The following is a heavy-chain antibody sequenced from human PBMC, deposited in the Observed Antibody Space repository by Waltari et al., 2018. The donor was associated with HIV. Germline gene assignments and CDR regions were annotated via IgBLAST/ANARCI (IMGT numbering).Heavy chain of an antibody. Sequence: VQLVQSGAQVKEPGDSVKVSCRASGYNFNSFYLHWVRQAPGQGLQWVGFINPFRGGTNYAQKFRGRVTLTRDTSIDTSFMELTGLGSDDTAVYYCAKTYYGPTSYYNVGAFDVWGQGTMVSVSS. J-gene: IGHJ3*01. CDR1: GYNFNSFY. CDR2: INPFRGGT. D-gene: IGHD3-10*01. CDR3: AKTYYGPTSYYNVGAFDV. V-gene: IGHV1-2*02.